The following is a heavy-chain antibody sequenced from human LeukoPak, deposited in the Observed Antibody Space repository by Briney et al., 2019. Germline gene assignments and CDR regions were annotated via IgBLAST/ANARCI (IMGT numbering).Heavy chain of an antibody. CDR3: ASALRDYYDSSYYFDY. V-gene: IGHV4-39*01. D-gene: IGHD3-22*01. J-gene: IGHJ4*02. CDR2: IYYSGST. CDR1: GGSISSSSYY. Sequence: SETLSLTCTVSGGSISSSSYYWGRIRQPPGKGLEWIGSIYYSGSTYYNPSLKSRVTISVDTSKNQFSLKLSSVTAADTAVYYCASALRDYYDSSYYFDYWGQGTLVTVSS.